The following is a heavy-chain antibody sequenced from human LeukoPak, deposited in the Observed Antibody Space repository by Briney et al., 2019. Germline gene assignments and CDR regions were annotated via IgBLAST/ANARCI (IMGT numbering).Heavy chain of an antibody. CDR2: IDPSDSYT. D-gene: IGHD1-26*01. CDR1: GYSFTSYW. J-gene: IGHJ4*02. V-gene: IGHV5-10-1*01. CDR3: ARKSSGSYYHY. Sequence: GESLKISCKGSGYSFTSYWITWVRQMPGKGLEWMGRIDPSDSYTNYSPSFQGHVTISADKSISTAYLQWSSLKASDTAMFYRARKSSGSYYHYWGQGTLVTVSS.